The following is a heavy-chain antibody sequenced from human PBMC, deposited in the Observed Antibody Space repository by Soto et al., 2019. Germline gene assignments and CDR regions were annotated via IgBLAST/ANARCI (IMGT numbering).Heavy chain of an antibody. CDR3: VYFSSSSCPEEGFSL. J-gene: IGHJ4*02. V-gene: IGHV1-69*02. CDR1: GGTFSSYT. D-gene: IGHD2-2*01. Sequence: SVKVSCKASGGTFSSYTISWVRQAPGQGLEWMGRIIPILGIANYAQKFQGRVTITADKSTSTAYMELSSLRSEDTAVYYCVYFSSSSCPEEGFSLCGQGTLVTVSS. CDR2: IIPILGIA.